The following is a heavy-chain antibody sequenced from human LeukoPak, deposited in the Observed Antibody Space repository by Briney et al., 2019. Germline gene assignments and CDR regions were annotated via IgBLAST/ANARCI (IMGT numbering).Heavy chain of an antibody. CDR3: AREDYGPLIGFYYYYMDV. D-gene: IGHD4-17*01. V-gene: IGHV3-74*01. Sequence: GGSLRLSCAASGFTFSSYWMHWVRQAPGKGLVWVSRINSDGSSSTYADSVKGRFTISRDNAKNTLYLQMDSLRTEDTAVYFCAREDYGPLIGFYYYYMDVWGKGTTVTVSS. CDR1: GFTFSSYW. CDR2: INSDGSSS. J-gene: IGHJ6*03.